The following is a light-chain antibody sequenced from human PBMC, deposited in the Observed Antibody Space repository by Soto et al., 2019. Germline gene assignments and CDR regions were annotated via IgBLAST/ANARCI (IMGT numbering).Light chain of an antibody. V-gene: IGLV2-8*01. CDR2: EVS. J-gene: IGLJ2*01. Sequence: QTVVTQPPSASGSPGQSVTISCTGTSSDVGGYNYDSWYQQHPGKAPKLMIYEVSKRPSGVPHRFSGSKSGNTASLTVSGLQAEDEADYYCSSYAGSNNFVFGGGTKLTVL. CDR1: SSDVGGYNY. CDR3: SSYAGSNNFV.